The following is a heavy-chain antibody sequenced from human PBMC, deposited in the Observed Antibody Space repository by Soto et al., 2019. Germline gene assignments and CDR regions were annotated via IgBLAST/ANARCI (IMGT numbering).Heavy chain of an antibody. CDR1: GFTFSSYW. D-gene: IGHD6-13*01. CDR3: ATSRTFDY. J-gene: IGHJ4*02. CDR2: IKQDGSEK. Sequence: QPGGSLRLPCVVSGFTFSSYWMNWVRQAPGKGLEWVANIKQDGSEKYYVDSAKGRFTISRDNAKNSLYLQMNSLSAEDTAIYYCATSRTFDYWGQGTLVTVSS. V-gene: IGHV3-7*01.